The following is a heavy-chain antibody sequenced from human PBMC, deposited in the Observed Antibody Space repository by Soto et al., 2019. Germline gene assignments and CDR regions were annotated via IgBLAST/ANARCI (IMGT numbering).Heavy chain of an antibody. Sequence: EVQLVESGGGLVQPGGSLRLSCAASGFTVSSNYMGWVRQAPGKGLEWVSVIYSAGETFYADSVKGRFTISRDNPKNTLYFQMNSLRAEDTAVYYCARGRVMVRGSGAFDFWGQGTMVTVSS. CDR3: ARGRVMVRGSGAFDF. D-gene: IGHD3-10*01. CDR2: IYSAGET. V-gene: IGHV3-66*01. J-gene: IGHJ3*01. CDR1: GFTVSSNY.